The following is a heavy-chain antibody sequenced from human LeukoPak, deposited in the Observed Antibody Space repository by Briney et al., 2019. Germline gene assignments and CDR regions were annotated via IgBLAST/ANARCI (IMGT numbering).Heavy chain of an antibody. J-gene: IGHJ5*02. D-gene: IGHD6-13*01. V-gene: IGHV4-39*01. CDR1: GDSISSSNYY. Sequence: SETLSLTCTVSGDSISSSNYYWGWIRQPPGQGLEWIGSIYYSGTTFYNASLQSRVTMSVNTSKNQFSLKMNSVTAADTAVYYCAATRYAAGRVGYFDPWGQGSLVTVSS. CDR2: IYYSGTT. CDR3: AATRYAAGRVGYFDP.